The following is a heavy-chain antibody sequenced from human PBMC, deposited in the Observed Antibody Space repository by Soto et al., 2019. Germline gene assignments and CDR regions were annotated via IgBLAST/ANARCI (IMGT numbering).Heavy chain of an antibody. CDR2: INHSGST. Sequence: SETLSLTCAVYGGSFSGYYWSWIRQPPGKGLEWIGEINHSGSTNYNPSLKSRVTISVDTSKNQFSLKLSSVTAADMAVYYCARGFPITIFGVVIRYNWFDPWGQGTLVTVSS. J-gene: IGHJ5*02. CDR3: ARGFPITIFGVVIRYNWFDP. V-gene: IGHV4-34*01. CDR1: GGSFSGYY. D-gene: IGHD3-3*01.